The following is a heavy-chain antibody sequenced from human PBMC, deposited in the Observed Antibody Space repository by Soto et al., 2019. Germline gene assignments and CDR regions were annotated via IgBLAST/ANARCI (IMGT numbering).Heavy chain of an antibody. V-gene: IGHV1-18*01. D-gene: IGHD3-9*01. CDR2: ISAYNGNT. CDR3: ARDTSSVLRYFDWCFDY. Sequence: ASVKVSCKASGYTFTSYGISWVRQAPGQGLEWMGWISAYNGNTNYAQKLQGRVTMTTDTSTSTAYMELRSLRSDDTAVYYCARDTSSVLRYFDWCFDYWGQGTLVTVSS. CDR1: GYTFTSYG. J-gene: IGHJ4*02.